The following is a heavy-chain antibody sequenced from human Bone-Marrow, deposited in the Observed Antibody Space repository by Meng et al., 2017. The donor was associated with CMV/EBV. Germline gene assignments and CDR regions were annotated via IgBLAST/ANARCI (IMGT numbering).Heavy chain of an antibody. CDR2: IIPIFGTA. D-gene: IGHD3-3*01. V-gene: IGHV1-69*05. Sequence: SVKVSCKASGGTFSSYAISWVLQAPGQGLEWLGGIIPIFGTANYAQKFQGRVTITTDESTSTAYMELSSLRSEDTAVYYCARDGSGPNNWFDPWGQGTLVTVSS. J-gene: IGHJ5*02. CDR1: GGTFSSYA. CDR3: ARDGSGPNNWFDP.